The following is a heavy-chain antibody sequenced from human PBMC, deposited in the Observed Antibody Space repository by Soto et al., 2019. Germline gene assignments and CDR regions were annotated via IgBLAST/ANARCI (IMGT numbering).Heavy chain of an antibody. Sequence: GGSLRLSCAASGFTVSSNYMSWVRQAPGKGLEWVSVIYSGGSTYYADSVKGRFTISRDNSKNTLYLQMNSLRAEDTAVYYCARDSIAAGYGMDVWGQGTTVTVSS. V-gene: IGHV3-53*01. D-gene: IGHD6-13*01. CDR1: GFTVSSNY. CDR2: IYSGGST. J-gene: IGHJ6*02. CDR3: ARDSIAAGYGMDV.